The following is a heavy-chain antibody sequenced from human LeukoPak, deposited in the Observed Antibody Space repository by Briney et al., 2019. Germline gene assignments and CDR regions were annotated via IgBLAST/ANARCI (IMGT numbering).Heavy chain of an antibody. CDR1: GFTFSSYW. J-gene: IGHJ4*02. CDR3: AKGGDGYNYGSYFDY. D-gene: IGHD5-24*01. CDR2: IKQDGSEK. V-gene: IGHV3-7*01. Sequence: GGSLRLSCAASGFTFSSYWMSWVRQAPGKGLEGVANIKQDGSEKNYVDSVKGRFTISRDNAKNSLYLQMNSLRAEDTAVYYCAKGGDGYNYGSYFDYWGQGTLVTVSS.